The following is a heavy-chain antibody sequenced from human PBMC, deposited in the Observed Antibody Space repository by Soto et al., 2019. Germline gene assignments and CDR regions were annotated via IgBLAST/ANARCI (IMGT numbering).Heavy chain of an antibody. CDR3: ARSWLPTPTHPGGIDY. J-gene: IGHJ4*02. Sequence: EVQLVESGGGLVKPGGSLRLSRAASGFTFSSYSMNWFRQAPGKGLEWVSSISSSSSYIYYADSVKGRFTISRDNAKNSLYLQMNSLRAEDTAVYYCARSWLPTPTHPGGIDYWGQGTLVTVSS. V-gene: IGHV3-21*01. D-gene: IGHD6-19*01. CDR1: GFTFSSYS. CDR2: ISSSSSYI.